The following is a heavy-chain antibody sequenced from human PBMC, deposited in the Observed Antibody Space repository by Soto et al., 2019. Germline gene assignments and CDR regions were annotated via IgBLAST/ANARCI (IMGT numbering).Heavy chain of an antibody. J-gene: IGHJ4*02. D-gene: IGHD3-22*01. CDR2: IYYSGST. V-gene: IGHV4-30-4*01. CDR1: GGSISSGDYY. CDR3: ARDGDYYDSSGCYWRYFDY. Sequence: QVQLQESGPGLVKPSQTLSLTCTVSGGSISSGDYYWSWIRQPPGKGLEWIGYIYYSGSTYYNPSLKSRVTISVDTSKNQFSLKLSSVTAADTAVYYCARDGDYYDSSGCYWRYFDYWGQGTLVTVSS.